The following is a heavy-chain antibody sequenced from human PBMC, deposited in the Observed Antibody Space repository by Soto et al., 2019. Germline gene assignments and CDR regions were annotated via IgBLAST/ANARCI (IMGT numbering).Heavy chain of an antibody. Sequence: WGSLRLSCAAFGFTFSSYAIVFFRHSPFKGREWVSSISGGGGTTYYADSVEGRFTISRDNSKNTLYLQMSSLRAEDTAVYYCAKDRGYSYNWYTGDYWGQGSLVTVSS. CDR3: AKDRGYSYNWYTGDY. D-gene: IGHD1-1*01. CDR1: GFTFSSYA. CDR2: ISGGGGTT. J-gene: IGHJ4*02. V-gene: IGHV3-23*01.